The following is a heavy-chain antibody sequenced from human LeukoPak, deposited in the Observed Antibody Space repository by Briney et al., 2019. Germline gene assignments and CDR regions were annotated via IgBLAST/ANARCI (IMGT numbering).Heavy chain of an antibody. CDR3: ARGPPERTYSDF. CDR2: MKPNSGQT. CDR1: GYTFSKYD. J-gene: IGHJ4*02. Sequence: ASVTVSCKTSGYTFSKYDVNWVRQATGQGLEWMGWMKPNSGQTGYAQRFQGRIITTRNTSISTAYMQLNSLTSEDTAKYYCARGPPERTYSDFWGQGTLVTVSS. D-gene: IGHD4-11*01. V-gene: IGHV1-8*01.